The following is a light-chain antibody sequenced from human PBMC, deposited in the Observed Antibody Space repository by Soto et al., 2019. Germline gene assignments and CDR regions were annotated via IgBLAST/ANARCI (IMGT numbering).Light chain of an antibody. J-gene: IGKJ1*01. CDR1: QSDSSSY. CDR2: GAS. CDR3: QQYGSSPWT. V-gene: IGKV3-20*01. Sequence: EILLTQSPGTLSLSPGERATLSCRASQSDSSSYLAWYQQKPGQAPRLLIYGASSRATGIPDRFSGSGSGTDFTLTISRLEPEDFAVYYCQQYGSSPWTFGQGTKVEIK.